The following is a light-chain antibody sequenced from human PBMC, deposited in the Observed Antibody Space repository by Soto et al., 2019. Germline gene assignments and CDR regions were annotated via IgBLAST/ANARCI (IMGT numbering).Light chain of an antibody. J-gene: IGKJ1*01. CDR3: QQYGSSGT. CDR2: GAS. Sequence: EMGLTQSPGTLSLSPGERATLSCRASQSVSNNYLAWYQQKPGQAPRLLIYGASNRATGLPARFSGSGSGSDFTLTISRLEPDDFAGYYCQQYGSSGTFGQGTMVEIK. CDR1: QSVSNNY. V-gene: IGKV3-20*01.